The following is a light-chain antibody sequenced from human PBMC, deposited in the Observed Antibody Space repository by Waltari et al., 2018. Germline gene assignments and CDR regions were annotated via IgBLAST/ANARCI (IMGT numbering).Light chain of an antibody. CDR3: LLHFGGDQLV. Sequence: QTVVTQEPSLTVSPGGTVTLTCASSTGPVASAHYPSWFQQMPGQAPRALIFSSTNKYSWTPAPFSGSLRGGKAALTLSSVQPEDEADYYCLLHFGGDQLVFGGGTRLTVL. CDR1: TGPVASAHY. J-gene: IGLJ3*02. CDR2: SST. V-gene: IGLV7-43*01.